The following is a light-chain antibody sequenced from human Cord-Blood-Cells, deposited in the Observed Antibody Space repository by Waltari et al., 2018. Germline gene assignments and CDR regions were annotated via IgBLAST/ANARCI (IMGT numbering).Light chain of an antibody. CDR3: QQYGSSPWT. J-gene: IGKJ1*01. CDR1: QRVSSCY. Sequence: EIVLTQSTGTLSLSPGESTTLSCRASQRVSSCYLAWYQQKPGQAPRLLIYGASSRATGIPDRFSGSGSGTDFTLTISRLEPEDFAVYYCQQYGSSPWTFGQGTKVEIK. CDR2: GAS. V-gene: IGKV3-20*01.